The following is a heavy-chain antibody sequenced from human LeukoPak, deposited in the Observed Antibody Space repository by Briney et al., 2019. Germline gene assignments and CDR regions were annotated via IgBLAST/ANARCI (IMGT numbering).Heavy chain of an antibody. CDR2: TSDDGSNK. J-gene: IGHJ4*02. D-gene: IGHD2-15*01. V-gene: IGHV3-30-3*01. Sequence: GRSLRLSCAASGFTFSSYAMHWVRRAPGKGLEWVAVTSDDGSNKYYADSVKGRFTISRDNSKNTLYLQMNSLRAEDTAVYYCARDVVVVVAAKGYFDYWGQGTLVTVSS. CDR3: ARDVVVVVAAKGYFDY. CDR1: GFTFSSYA.